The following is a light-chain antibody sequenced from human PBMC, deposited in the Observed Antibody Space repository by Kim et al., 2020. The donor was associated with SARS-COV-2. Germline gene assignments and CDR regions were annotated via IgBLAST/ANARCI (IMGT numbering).Light chain of an antibody. J-gene: IGKJ5*01. CDR2: LGS. CDR3: MQALQTPIT. Sequence: PASISCRSSQSLLHSNGYNYLDWYLQKRGQSPQLLIYLGSNRASGVPDRFSGSGSGTDFTLKISRVEAEDVGVYYCMQALQTPITFGQGTRLEIK. CDR1: QSLLHSNGYNY. V-gene: IGKV2-28*01.